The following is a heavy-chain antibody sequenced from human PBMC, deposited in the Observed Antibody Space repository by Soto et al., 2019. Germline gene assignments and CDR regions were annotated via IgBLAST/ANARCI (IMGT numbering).Heavy chain of an antibody. CDR1: GFTFSSYG. D-gene: IGHD3-10*01. V-gene: IGHV3-23*01. J-gene: IGHJ1*01. CDR2: ISATDGGA. Sequence: GGSLRLSCAASGFTFSSYGMSWVRQAPEKGLEWVSGISATDGGAYYAESVKGRFTISRDNSEHTLYLQMNSLRVEDTAVYYCAKDSDREYFQHWGQGTLVTVSS. CDR3: AKDSDREYFQH.